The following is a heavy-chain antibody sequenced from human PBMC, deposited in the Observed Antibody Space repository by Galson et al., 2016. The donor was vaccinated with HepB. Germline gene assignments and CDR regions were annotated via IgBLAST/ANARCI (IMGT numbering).Heavy chain of an antibody. J-gene: IGHJ6*03. V-gene: IGHV4-31*03. CDR2: IYYSGST. CDR3: ARVAGVDYYHYYMDV. CDR1: GGSISIGIYY. D-gene: IGHD2-21*01. Sequence: TLSLTCSVSGGSISIGIYYWTWIRQHPGKGLEWIGYIYYSGSTYYNPSLKSRVTISRDTSKNQFSLALSSVTAADTAFYDCARVAGVDYYHYYMDVWGKGTTVTVSS.